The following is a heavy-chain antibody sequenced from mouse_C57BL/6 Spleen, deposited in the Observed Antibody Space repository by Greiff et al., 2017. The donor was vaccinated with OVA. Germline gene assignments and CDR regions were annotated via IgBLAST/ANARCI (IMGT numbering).Heavy chain of an antibody. CDR2: IDPSDSYT. V-gene: IGHV1-69*01. Sequence: QVQLQQPGAELVMPGASVKLSCKASGYTFTSYWMHWVKQRPGQGLEWIGEIDPSDSYTNYNQKFKGKSTLTVDKSSSTAYMQLRSLTSEDSAVYYCARGNYSNTWFAYWGQGTLVTVSA. D-gene: IGHD2-5*01. CDR1: GYTFTSYW. CDR3: ARGNYSNTWFAY. J-gene: IGHJ3*01.